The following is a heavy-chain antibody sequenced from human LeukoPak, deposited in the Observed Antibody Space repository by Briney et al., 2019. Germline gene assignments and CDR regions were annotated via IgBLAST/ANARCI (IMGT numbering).Heavy chain of an antibody. CDR3: AVGYGSGSYSPLDY. J-gene: IGHJ4*02. Sequence: ASVKVSCKASGYTFTSYDINWVRQATGQGLEWMGWMNPNSGNTGYAQRFQGRVTMTRNTSISTAYMELSSLRSEDTAVYYCAVGYGSGSYSPLDYWGQGTLVTVSS. CDR2: MNPNSGNT. CDR1: GYTFTSYD. D-gene: IGHD3-10*01. V-gene: IGHV1-8*01.